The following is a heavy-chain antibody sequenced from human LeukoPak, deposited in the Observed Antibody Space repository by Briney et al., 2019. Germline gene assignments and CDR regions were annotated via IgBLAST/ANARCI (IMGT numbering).Heavy chain of an antibody. V-gene: IGHV1-69*13. D-gene: IGHD6-13*01. Sequence: SVKVSCKASGYSFTGYYIHWVRQAPGQGLEWMGGIIPIFGTANYAQKFQGRVTITADESTSTAYMELSSLRSEDTAVYYCARDPGDSSQGPGYWGQGTLVTVSS. CDR2: IIPIFGTA. J-gene: IGHJ4*02. CDR1: GYSFTGYY. CDR3: ARDPGDSSQGPGY.